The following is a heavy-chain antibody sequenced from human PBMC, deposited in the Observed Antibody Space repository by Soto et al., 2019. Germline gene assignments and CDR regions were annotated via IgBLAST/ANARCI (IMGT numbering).Heavy chain of an antibody. CDR2: ISGSGGST. J-gene: IGHJ4*02. CDR1: GFTFSSYA. D-gene: IGHD3-10*01. V-gene: IGHV3-23*01. Sequence: PGGSLRLSCAASGFTFSSYAMSWVRQAPGKGLEWVSAISGSGGSTYYADSVKGRFTISRDNSKNTLYLQMNSLRAEDTAVYYCAKDTYYGSGTYYNFDPLPLYWGQGTLVTVSS. CDR3: AKDTYYGSGTYYNFDPLPLY.